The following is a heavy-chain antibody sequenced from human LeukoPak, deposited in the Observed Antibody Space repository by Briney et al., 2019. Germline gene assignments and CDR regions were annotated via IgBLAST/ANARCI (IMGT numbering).Heavy chain of an antibody. J-gene: IGHJ4*02. Sequence: ASVKVSCKASGYTFTSYDINWVRQATGQGLEWMGWMNPNSGNTGYAQKFQGRVTMTRNTSISTAYMELSSLRSEDTAAYYCARGQWFGELLYYWGQGTLVTVSS. CDR3: ARGQWFGELLYY. CDR2: MNPNSGNT. CDR1: GYTFTSYD. V-gene: IGHV1-8*01. D-gene: IGHD3-10*01.